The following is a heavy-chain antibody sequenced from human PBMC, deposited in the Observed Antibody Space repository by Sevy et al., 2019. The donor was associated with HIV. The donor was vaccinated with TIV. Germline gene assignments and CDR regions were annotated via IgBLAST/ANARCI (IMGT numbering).Heavy chain of an antibody. Sequence: SETLSLTCTVSGGSVSSGSYYWSWIRQPPAKGLEWIGYIYYSGSTNHNPSLKRRVTISVDTSKNQFSLKLNSVTAADTAVYYCARVRGGYSGFGGFDYWGQGTLVTVSS. CDR2: IYYSGST. CDR1: GGSVSSGSYY. D-gene: IGHD5-12*01. J-gene: IGHJ4*02. V-gene: IGHV4-61*01. CDR3: ARVRGGYSGFGGFDY.